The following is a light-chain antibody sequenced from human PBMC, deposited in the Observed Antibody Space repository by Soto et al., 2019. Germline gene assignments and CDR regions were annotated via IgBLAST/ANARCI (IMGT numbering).Light chain of an antibody. J-gene: IGKJ1*01. Sequence: EIVLTQSPGTLSLSPGERATLSCRASQSVTSYLDWYQQKPGQAPRLLIYASSTRATGIPDRFRGGGSGTAFTLTISRLEPEDFAVHYCQQYSTSQTFGQGTMLEI. CDR1: QSVTSY. CDR2: ASS. CDR3: QQYSTSQT. V-gene: IGKV3-20*01.